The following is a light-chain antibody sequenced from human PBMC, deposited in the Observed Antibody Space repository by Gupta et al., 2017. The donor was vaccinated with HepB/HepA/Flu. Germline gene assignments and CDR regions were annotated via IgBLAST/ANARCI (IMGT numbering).Light chain of an antibody. V-gene: IGKV3-11*02. CDR1: QTVSNN. CDR3: QQRSKWPSLT. Sequence: EIVLTQSPATLSLSPGERATLSCRASQTVSNNLAWYQQKPGQAPRLLIYDASKRDTDITARFSGSGSGRDFPLTISSREPEDFAVYYCQQRSKWPSLTFGGGTKVEIK. CDR2: DAS. J-gene: IGKJ4*01.